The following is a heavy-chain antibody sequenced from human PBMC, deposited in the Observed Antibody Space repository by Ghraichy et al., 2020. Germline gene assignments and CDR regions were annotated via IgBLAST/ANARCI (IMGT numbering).Heavy chain of an antibody. CDR2: INHSGST. V-gene: IGHV4-34*01. J-gene: IGHJ6*03. D-gene: IGHD6-6*01. Sequence: SETLSLTCAVYGGSFSGYYWSWIRQPPGKGLEWIGEINHSGSTNYNPSLKSRVTISVDTSKNQFSLKLSSVTAADTAVYYCARQQFEYSSDGAMDVWGKGTTVTVSS. CDR1: GGSFSGYY. CDR3: ARQQFEYSSDGAMDV.